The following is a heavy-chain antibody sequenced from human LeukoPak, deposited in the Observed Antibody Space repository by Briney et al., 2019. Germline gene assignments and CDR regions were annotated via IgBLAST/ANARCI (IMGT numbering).Heavy chain of an antibody. D-gene: IGHD3-3*01. CDR2: IYSGGTT. Sequence: PGGSLRLSCAASGFTVSNSYMIWVRQAPGKGLEWVSVIYSGGTTYHADSVKGRFTISRDNSKNTLYLQMNSLRAEDTAVYYCAISVLRFLEWLLWGQGTLVTVSS. V-gene: IGHV3-53*01. J-gene: IGHJ4*02. CDR3: AISVLRFLEWLL. CDR1: GFTVSNSY.